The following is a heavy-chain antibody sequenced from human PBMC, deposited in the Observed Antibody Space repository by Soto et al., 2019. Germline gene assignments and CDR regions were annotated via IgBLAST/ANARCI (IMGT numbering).Heavy chain of an antibody. V-gene: IGHV3-30*18. J-gene: IGHJ6*01. Sequence: QVQLVESGGGVVQPGRSLRLSCAASGFTFSSYGMHWVRQAPGKGLEWVAVISYDGSNKYYADSVKGRFTISRDNSKNTLYLQMNSLRAEDTAVYYCAKESEGSSSSLFRYYYYGMDVW. CDR3: AKESEGSSSSLFRYYYYGMDV. CDR2: ISYDGSNK. CDR1: GFTFSSYG. D-gene: IGHD6-6*01.